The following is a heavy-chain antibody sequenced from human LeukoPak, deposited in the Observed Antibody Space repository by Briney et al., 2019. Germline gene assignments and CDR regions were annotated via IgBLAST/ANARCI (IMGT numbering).Heavy chain of an antibody. CDR2: TIPIFGTA. Sequence: ASVKVSCKASGGTFSSYAISWVRQAPGQGLEWMGGTIPIFGTANYAQKFQGRVTITADESTSTAYMELSSLRSEDTAVYYCAREARFSIAAFDIWGQGTMVTVSS. CDR3: AREARFSIAAFDI. CDR1: GGTFSSYA. D-gene: IGHD6-6*01. J-gene: IGHJ3*02. V-gene: IGHV1-69*01.